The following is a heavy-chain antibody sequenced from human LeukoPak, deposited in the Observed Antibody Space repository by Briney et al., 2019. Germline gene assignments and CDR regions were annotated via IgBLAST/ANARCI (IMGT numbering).Heavy chain of an antibody. J-gene: IGHJ4*02. CDR1: GFTFSSYG. Sequence: GRSLRLSCAASGFTFSSYGMHWVRQAPGKGLEWVAVITYDGSNKYYADSVKGRFTISRDNSKNTLYLQMNSLRAEDTAVYYCAKDRGGLDYWGQGTLVTVSS. CDR2: ITYDGSNK. D-gene: IGHD3-16*01. CDR3: AKDRGGLDY. V-gene: IGHV3-30*18.